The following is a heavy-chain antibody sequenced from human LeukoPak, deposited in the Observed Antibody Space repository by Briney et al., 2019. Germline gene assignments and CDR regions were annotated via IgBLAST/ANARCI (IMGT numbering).Heavy chain of an antibody. D-gene: IGHD2-15*01. CDR2: IYYSGST. CDR3: ARGVGCSGGSCYFWAAKTTTRNWFDP. J-gene: IGHJ5*02. V-gene: IGHV4-61*08. CDR1: GNSISSGDNY. Sequence: SETLSLTCTVSGNSISSGDNYWSWIRQPPGKGLEWIGYIYYSGSTNYNPSLKSRVTISVDTSKNQFSLKLSSVTAADTAGYYCARGVGCSGGSCYFWAAKTTTRNWFDPWGQGTLVTVSS.